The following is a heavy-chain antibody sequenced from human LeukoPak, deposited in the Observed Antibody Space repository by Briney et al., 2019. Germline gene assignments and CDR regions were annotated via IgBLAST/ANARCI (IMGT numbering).Heavy chain of an antibody. J-gene: IGHJ4*02. Sequence: GGSLRLSCAASGFTVSSTYMSWVRQAPGKGVEWVSLIYSDGSTFYADSVKGRFTISRDNSKNTLYLQMSSLRAEDTAVYYCARDSSSFPNYFDYWGQGTLVTVSS. D-gene: IGHD3-3*02. CDR3: ARDSSSFPNYFDY. CDR1: GFTVSSTY. CDR2: IYSDGST. V-gene: IGHV3-53*01.